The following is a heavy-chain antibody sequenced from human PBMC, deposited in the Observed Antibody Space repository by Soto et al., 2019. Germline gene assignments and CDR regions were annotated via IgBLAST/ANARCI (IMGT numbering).Heavy chain of an antibody. J-gene: IGHJ5*02. CDR1: GGSFSGYY. Sequence: SGTLSLTCAVYGGSFSGYYWSWIRQPPGKGLEWIGEINHSGSTNYNPSLKSRVTISVDTSKNQFSLKLSSVTAADTAVYYCARSIFLYGDENCFEPWGQGTLVTVSS. CDR2: INHSGST. CDR3: ARSIFLYGDENCFEP. V-gene: IGHV4-34*01. D-gene: IGHD4-17*01.